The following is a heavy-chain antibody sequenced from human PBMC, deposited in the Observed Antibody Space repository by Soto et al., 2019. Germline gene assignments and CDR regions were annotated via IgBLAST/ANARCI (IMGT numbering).Heavy chain of an antibody. V-gene: IGHV4-34*01. J-gene: IGHJ1*01. Sequence: SETLSLTCAVYGGSFSGDDWIGIRQPPGKGLEWIGEINHSGSTNYNPSLKSRGTISVDTSKNQFSLKLSSVTAADTAVYYCARLASIFRGVNQH. CDR3: ARLASIFRGVNQH. CDR1: GGSFSGDD. CDR2: INHSGST. D-gene: IGHD3-10*01.